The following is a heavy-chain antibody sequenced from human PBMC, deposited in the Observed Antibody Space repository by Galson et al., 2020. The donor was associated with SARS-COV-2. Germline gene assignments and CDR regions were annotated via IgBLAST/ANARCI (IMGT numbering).Heavy chain of an antibody. V-gene: IGHV5-51*01. CDR1: GYSFSHYW. Sequence: KIGESLKISCRVSGYSFSHYWIAWVRQMPGKGLEYMGIIYPDDSDTRYSPSFQGQVTISADKSINTAYLQWSSLKAPDTAVYYCVRLWSTGSSRTQYNWFDPWGQGTLVTVSP. CDR2: IYPDDSDT. CDR3: VRLWSTGSSRTQYNWFDP. J-gene: IGHJ5*02. D-gene: IGHD3-10*01.